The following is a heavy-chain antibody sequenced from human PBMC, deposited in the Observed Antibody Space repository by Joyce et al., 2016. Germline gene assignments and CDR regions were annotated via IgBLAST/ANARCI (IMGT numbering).Heavy chain of an antibody. CDR1: GFSFSGYW. Sequence: EVQLVESGGGLVQPGGSLRLSCAASGFSFSGYWIHWVRQAPGKGRVCVSRINTDGSSTRFADSVKGRFTISRDNAKNTLYLQMNSLRAEDTAVYYCVRGISARPGGPNWFDPWGQGTLVTVSS. V-gene: IGHV3-74*01. CDR3: VRGISARPGGPNWFDP. D-gene: IGHD6-6*01. CDR2: INTDGSST. J-gene: IGHJ5*02.